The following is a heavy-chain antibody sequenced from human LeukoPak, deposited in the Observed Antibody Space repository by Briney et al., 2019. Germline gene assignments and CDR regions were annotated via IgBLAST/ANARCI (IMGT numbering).Heavy chain of an antibody. Sequence: IGIIYHGDSDTRYSPSFQGQVTISADKSISHAYLQWSSLKASDTAMYYCARVEYSTTPPWFDPWGQGTLVTVSS. V-gene: IGHV5-51*01. CDR3: ARVEYSTTPPWFDP. J-gene: IGHJ5*02. CDR2: IYHGDSDT. D-gene: IGHD6-6*01.